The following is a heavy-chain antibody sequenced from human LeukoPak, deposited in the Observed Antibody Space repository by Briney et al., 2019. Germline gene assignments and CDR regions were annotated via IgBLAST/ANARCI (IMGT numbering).Heavy chain of an antibody. CDR3: ARAYYYDSSGHYYFDY. J-gene: IGHJ4*02. CDR1: GGSFSGYY. Sequence: PSETLSLTCAVYGGSFSGYYWSWIRQPPGKGLEWIGEINHSGSTNYNPSLKSRVTISVGTSKNQFSLKLSSVTAADTAVYYCARAYYYDSSGHYYFDYWGQGTLVTVSS. CDR2: INHSGST. V-gene: IGHV4-34*01. D-gene: IGHD3-22*01.